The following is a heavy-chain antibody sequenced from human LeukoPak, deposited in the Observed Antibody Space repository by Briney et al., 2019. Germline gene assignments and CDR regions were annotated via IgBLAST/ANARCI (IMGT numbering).Heavy chain of an antibody. CDR1: RFTFKIYG. CDR3: ARVCSTNCYRSDF. Sequence: GGSLRLSCAASRFTFKIYGMHWVRPAPGKGPEWVAFIHPDGSDIYYADSVKGRLTISRDNSKNTLYLQMNSLRTEDTAIYYCARVCSTNCYRSDFWGERTLVTVSS. CDR2: IHPDGSDI. J-gene: IGHJ4*02. D-gene: IGHD2-2*01. V-gene: IGHV3-30*02.